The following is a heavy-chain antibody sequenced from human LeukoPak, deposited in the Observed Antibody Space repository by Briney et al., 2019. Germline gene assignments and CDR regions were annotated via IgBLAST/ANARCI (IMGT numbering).Heavy chain of an antibody. D-gene: IGHD2-2*01. CDR3: AKDRGYCSSTSCHDPGYGMDV. J-gene: IGHJ6*04. Sequence: GRSLRLSCAASGFTFSSYCMHWVRQAPGKGLEWVAVISYDGSNKYYADSVKGRFTISRDNSKNTLYLQMNSMRAEDTAVYYCAKDRGYCSSTSCHDPGYGMDVWGKGTTVTVSS. CDR2: ISYDGSNK. CDR1: GFTFSSYC. V-gene: IGHV3-30*18.